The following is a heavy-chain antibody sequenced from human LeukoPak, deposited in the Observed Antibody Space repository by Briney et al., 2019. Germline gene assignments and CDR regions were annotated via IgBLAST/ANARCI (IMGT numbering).Heavy chain of an antibody. Sequence: SETLSLTCTVSGGSISSYYWSWIRQPPGTGLEWIGEINHSGSTNYNPSLKRRVFMSVDTAKNQFSLKLNSVSAADTAVYYCARGGYFDSSGYPNPLDYWGQGTLVTVSS. J-gene: IGHJ4*02. D-gene: IGHD3-22*01. CDR1: GGSISSYY. CDR3: ARGGYFDSSGYPNPLDY. V-gene: IGHV4-34*01. CDR2: INHSGST.